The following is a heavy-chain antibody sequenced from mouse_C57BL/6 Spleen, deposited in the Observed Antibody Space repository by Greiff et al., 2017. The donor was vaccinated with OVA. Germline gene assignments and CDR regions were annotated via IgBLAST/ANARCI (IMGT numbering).Heavy chain of an antibody. Sequence: VQLQQSGPELVKPGASVKIPCKASGYTFTDYNMDWVKQSHGKSLEWIGDINPNNGGTIYNQKFKGKATLTVDKSSSTAYMELRSLTSEDTAVYYCARPLYGSYWYFDVWGTGTTVTVSS. CDR3: ARPLYGSYWYFDV. V-gene: IGHV1-18*01. CDR1: GYTFTDYN. D-gene: IGHD2-1*01. J-gene: IGHJ1*03. CDR2: INPNNGGT.